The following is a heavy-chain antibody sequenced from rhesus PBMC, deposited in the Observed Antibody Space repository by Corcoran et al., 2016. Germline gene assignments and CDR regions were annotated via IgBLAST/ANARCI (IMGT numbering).Heavy chain of an antibody. J-gene: IGHJ4*01. CDR1: GGSISSNY. Sequence: QLQLQESGPGLVKPSETLSLTCAVSGGSISSNYWSWIRQPPGKGLEWIGRISGTGRGPESTPPLRLRVTISTDASKTQFSLKLSSVTAADTAVYYCARDIVPFDYWGQGVLVTVSS. CDR2: ISGTGRGP. CDR3: ARDIVPFDY. V-gene: IGHV4-173*01. D-gene: IGHD1-44*01.